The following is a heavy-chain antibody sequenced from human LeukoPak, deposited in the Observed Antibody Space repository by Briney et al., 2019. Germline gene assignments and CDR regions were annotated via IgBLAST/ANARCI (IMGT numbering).Heavy chain of an antibody. CDR1: GGSISNYF. V-gene: IGHV4-59*08. CDR2: IYYSGST. Sequence: SETLSLTCTVSGGSISNYFWSWIRQPPGKGLEWIGYIYYSGSTSYNPSLKSRVTISVDTSKNHFSLKLSSVTAADTAVYFCARHMVSLYYFDYWGQGTLVTVSS. CDR3: ARHMVSLYYFDY. J-gene: IGHJ4*02. D-gene: IGHD3-10*01.